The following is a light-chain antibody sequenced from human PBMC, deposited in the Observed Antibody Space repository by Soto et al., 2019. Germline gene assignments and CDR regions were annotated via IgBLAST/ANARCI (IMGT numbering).Light chain of an antibody. J-gene: IGLJ2*01. CDR1: SDDIGANNY. CDR2: DVS. Sequence: QSVLTQPAPVSGSPGQSITISCTGTSDDIGANNYVSWYQQHPGKAPKLIIYDVSNRPWGVSHRFSGSKSGNTASLTIAGLQAEDEADYHCSSYTGSNTHVVFGGGTKVTVL. CDR3: SSYTGSNTHVV. V-gene: IGLV2-14*01.